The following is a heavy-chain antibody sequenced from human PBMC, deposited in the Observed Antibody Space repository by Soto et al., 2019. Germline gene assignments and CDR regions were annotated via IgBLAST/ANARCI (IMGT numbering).Heavy chain of an antibody. CDR1: GFTIGGAW. CDR2: IRQDGNEM. Sequence: AGGSLRLSCAASGFTIGGAWTSWVRQAPGKGLEWVAKIRQDGNEMYYVDAVRGRFTISRDNAKNSLYLQMNSLRVEDTALYYCARDGYSYALDVWGQGTTVTVSS. V-gene: IGHV3-7*01. J-gene: IGHJ6*02. CDR3: ARDGYSYALDV.